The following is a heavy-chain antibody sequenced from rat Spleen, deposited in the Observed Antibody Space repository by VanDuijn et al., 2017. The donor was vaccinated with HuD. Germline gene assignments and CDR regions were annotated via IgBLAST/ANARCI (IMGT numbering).Heavy chain of an antibody. CDR1: GFIFSDFY. CDR2: ISSDGGRN. D-gene: IGHD1-9*01. Sequence: EVQLVESDGGLVQPGGFLKLSCAASGFIFSDFYMTWVRQAPAKGLEWVTTISSDGGRNFYRDSVKGRFTISRDNAKSSLSLQMDSLRSEDTATYYCARRHYGYTDYFDYWGQGVMVTVSS. J-gene: IGHJ2*01. CDR3: ARRHYGYTDYFDY. V-gene: IGHV5-7*01.